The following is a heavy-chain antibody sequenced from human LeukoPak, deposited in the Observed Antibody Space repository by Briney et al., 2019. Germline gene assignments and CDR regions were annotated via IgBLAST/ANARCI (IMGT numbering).Heavy chain of an antibody. CDR2: ISYDGSNK. Sequence: PWGSLRLSCAASGFTFSSYAMHWVRQAPGKGLEGVAVISYDGSNKYYADSVKGRFTISRDNSKNTLYLQMNSLRAEDTAVYYCAKMAPLYYYDSSGYPIERPYDYWGQGTLVTVSS. CDR1: GFTFSSYA. J-gene: IGHJ4*02. V-gene: IGHV3-30-3*02. D-gene: IGHD3-22*01. CDR3: AKMAPLYYYDSSGYPIERPYDY.